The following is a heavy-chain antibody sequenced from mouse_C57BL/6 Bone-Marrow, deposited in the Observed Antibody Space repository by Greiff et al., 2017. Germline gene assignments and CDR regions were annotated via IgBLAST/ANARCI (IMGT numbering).Heavy chain of an antibody. Sequence: EVHLVESGGGLVQPGGSMKLSCVASGFTFSNYWMNWVRQSPEKGLEWVAQIRLKSDNYATHYAESVKGRFTISRDDSKSSVYLQLNNVMAEYTVIYYCTDGSYSRDYFDYWGQGTTLTVSS. D-gene: IGHD1-1*02. CDR2: IRLKSDNYAT. V-gene: IGHV6-3*01. CDR3: TDGSYSRDYFDY. J-gene: IGHJ2*01. CDR1: GFTFSNYW.